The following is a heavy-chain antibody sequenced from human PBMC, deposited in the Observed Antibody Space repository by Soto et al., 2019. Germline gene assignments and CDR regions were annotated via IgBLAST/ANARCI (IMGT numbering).Heavy chain of an antibody. CDR3: ARGHIGHYYYYGMDV. V-gene: IGHV4-34*01. J-gene: IGHJ6*02. D-gene: IGHD3-3*01. CDR2: INHSGST. CDR1: GGSFSGYY. Sequence: KPSETLSLTCAVYGGSFSGYYWSWIRQPPGKGLGWIGEINHSGSTNYNPSLKSRVTISVGTSKNQFSLKLSSVTAADTAVYYCARGHIGHYYYYGMDVWGQGTTVTVSS.